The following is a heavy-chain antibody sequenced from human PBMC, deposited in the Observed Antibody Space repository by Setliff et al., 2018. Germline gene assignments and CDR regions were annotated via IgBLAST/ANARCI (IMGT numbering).Heavy chain of an antibody. D-gene: IGHD5-18*01. CDR3: ARAPLESGYFYGQGHYFDN. J-gene: IGHJ4*02. Sequence: ASVKVSCKASGYTFTGYYLHWVRQAPGQGLEWMGIIDPSADYTNYAQKFQGRVTMTKDTSTTTVYMELSSLRSEDTAVYYCARAPLESGYFYGQGHYFDNWGQGTLVTVSS. CDR1: GYTFTGYY. CDR2: IDPSADYT. V-gene: IGHV1-46*01.